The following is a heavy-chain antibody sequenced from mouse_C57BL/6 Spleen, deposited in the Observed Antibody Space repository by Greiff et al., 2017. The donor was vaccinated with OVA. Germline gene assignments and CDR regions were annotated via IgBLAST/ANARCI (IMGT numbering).Heavy chain of an antibody. Sequence: QVQLKQSGAELVRPGTSVKVSCKASGYAFTNYLIEWVKQRPGQGLEWIGVINPGSGGTNYNEKFKGKATLTADKSSSTAYMQLSSLTSEDSAVYFCARCRFITTVVPYAMDYWGQGTSVTVSS. V-gene: IGHV1-54*01. J-gene: IGHJ4*01. CDR2: INPGSGGT. CDR3: ARCRFITTVVPYAMDY. D-gene: IGHD1-1*01. CDR1: GYAFTNYL.